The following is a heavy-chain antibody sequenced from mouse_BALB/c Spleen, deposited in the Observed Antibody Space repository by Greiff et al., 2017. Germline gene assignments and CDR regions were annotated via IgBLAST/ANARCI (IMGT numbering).Heavy chain of an antibody. CDR3: ARSTTVVAAGGYYAMDY. D-gene: IGHD1-1*01. CDR1: GYAFTNYL. CDR2: INPGSGGT. Sequence: QVQLQQSGAELVRPGTSVKVSCEASGYAFTNYLIEWVKQRPGQGLEWIGVINPGSGGTNYNEKFKGKATLTADKSSSTAYMQLSSLTSDDSAVYFCARSTTVVAAGGYYAMDYWGQGTSVTVSS. J-gene: IGHJ4*01. V-gene: IGHV1-54*01.